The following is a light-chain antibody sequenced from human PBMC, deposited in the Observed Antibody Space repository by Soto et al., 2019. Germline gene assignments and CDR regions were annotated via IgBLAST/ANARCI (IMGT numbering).Light chain of an antibody. J-gene: IGKJ2*01. CDR3: QQSYSNIRT. V-gene: IGKV1-39*01. CDR2: AAS. Sequence: DIQMTQSPSSLSASVGDRVTITCRASQSITTHLNWYQQKPGKAPNLLIYAASSLQSGVPSRFSGSGSGTDFTLTISSLQPEDCATYYCQQSYSNIRTFGQGTKLESK. CDR1: QSITTH.